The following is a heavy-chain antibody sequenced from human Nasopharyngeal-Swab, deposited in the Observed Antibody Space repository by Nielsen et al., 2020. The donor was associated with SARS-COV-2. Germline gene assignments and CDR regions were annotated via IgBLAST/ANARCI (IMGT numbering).Heavy chain of an antibody. D-gene: IGHD6-13*01. V-gene: IGHV4-34*01. CDR1: GGSFSGYY. Sequence: SETLSLTCAVYGGSFSGYYWSWIRQPPGKGLEWIGEINLSGSTNYNPSLNSRVTISVDTSKNQFSLKLSSVTAADTAVYYCARVKGIAAANYYYGMDVWGQGTTVTVSS. J-gene: IGHJ6*02. CDR3: ARVKGIAAANYYYGMDV. CDR2: INLSGST.